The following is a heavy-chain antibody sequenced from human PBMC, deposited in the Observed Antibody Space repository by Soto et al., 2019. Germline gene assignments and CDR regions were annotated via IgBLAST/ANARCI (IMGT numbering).Heavy chain of an antibody. J-gene: IGHJ3*02. CDR3: AKEFFDSSGFYPSLDALDI. D-gene: IGHD3-22*01. CDR2: ISNEGGDK. V-gene: IGHV3-30*18. CDR1: GFTLGTYG. Sequence: QVQLAESGGGGVQPGRSLTITCAASGFTLGTYGMHWVRQAPGKGLEWVAVISNEGGDKYYSDSVMGRFTISRDNSKNTLFLQMNSLRAEDTAVYFCAKEFFDSSGFYPSLDALDIWGQGTVVTVSS.